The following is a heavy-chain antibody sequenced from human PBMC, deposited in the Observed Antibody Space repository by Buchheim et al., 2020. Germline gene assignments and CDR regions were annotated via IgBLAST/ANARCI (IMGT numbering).Heavy chain of an antibody. J-gene: IGHJ6*02. CDR2: ISGSGSST. V-gene: IGHV3-11*01. CDR3: ARDVTAFPTFSYYGMDV. Sequence: VQLVESGGGLVQPGGSLRLSCAASGFTFSDYYMSWIRQVPGKGLEWVSYISGSGSSTYYTDSVKGRFTISRDNARNSLYLQMNSLRAEDTAEYYCARDVTAFPTFSYYGMDVWGQGT. D-gene: IGHD2/OR15-2a*01. CDR1: GFTFSDYY.